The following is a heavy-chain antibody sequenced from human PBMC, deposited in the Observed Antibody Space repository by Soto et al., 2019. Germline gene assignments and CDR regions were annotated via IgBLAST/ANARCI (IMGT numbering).Heavy chain of an antibody. CDR3: ARVAYDFWSGGSCPLYYGMDV. D-gene: IGHD3-3*01. CDR1: GYTFTSYY. Sequence: ASVKVSCKASGYTFTSYYMHWVRQAPGQGLEWMGIINPSGGSTSYAQKFQGRVTMTRDTSTSTVYMELSSLRSEDTAVYYCARVAYDFWSGGSCPLYYGMDVWGQGTTVTVSS. J-gene: IGHJ6*02. CDR2: INPSGGST. V-gene: IGHV1-46*01.